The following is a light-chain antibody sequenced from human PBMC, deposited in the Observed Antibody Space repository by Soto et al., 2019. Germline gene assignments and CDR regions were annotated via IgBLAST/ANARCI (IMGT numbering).Light chain of an antibody. CDR3: CSNAGSYTWV. J-gene: IGLJ3*02. CDR1: SNDVGGYNF. V-gene: IGLV2-11*01. CDR2: DVS. Sequence: QSALTQPRSVSGSPGQSVTISCSGSSNDVGGYNFVSWYQQHPGKAPKLMIYDVSKRPSGVPGRFSGSKSGNTASLTISGLQAEDEADYYCCSNAGSYTWVFGGGTKLTVL.